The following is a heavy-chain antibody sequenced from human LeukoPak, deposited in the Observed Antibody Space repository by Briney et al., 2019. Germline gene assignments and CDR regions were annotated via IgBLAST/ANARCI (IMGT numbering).Heavy chain of an antibody. CDR2: INHSGST. J-gene: IGHJ4*02. V-gene: IGHV4-34*01. CDR1: GGSFSGYY. Sequence: PSETLSLTCAVYGGSFSGYYWSWIRQPPGKGLEWIGEINHSGSTNYNPSLKSRVTISVDTSKNQFSLKLSSVTAADTAVYYCARGYDSSGYHYWGQGTLVTVSS. CDR3: ARGYDSSGYHY. D-gene: IGHD3-22*01.